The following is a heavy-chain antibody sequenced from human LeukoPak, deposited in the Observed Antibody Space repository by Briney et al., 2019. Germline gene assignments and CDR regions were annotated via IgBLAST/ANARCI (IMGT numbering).Heavy chain of an antibody. CDR1: GGSISSYY. CDR2: IYYSGST. D-gene: IGHD2-2*01. V-gene: IGHV4-59*01. CDR3: ARGVPAATLTCYFGY. J-gene: IGHJ4*02. Sequence: PSETLSLTCTVSGGSISSYYWSWIRQPPGKGLEWIGYIYYSGSTNYNPSLKSRVTISVDTSKNQFSLKLSSVTAADTAVYYCARGVPAATLTCYFGYWGQGTLVTVSS.